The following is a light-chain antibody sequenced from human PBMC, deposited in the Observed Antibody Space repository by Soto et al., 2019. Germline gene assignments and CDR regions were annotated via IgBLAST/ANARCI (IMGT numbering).Light chain of an antibody. Sequence: DIHMTHSPSSLSSSLGDRVTITCQASQDISNYLNWYQQKPGKAPKLLIYSASSLQSGVPSRFSGSGFGTDFTLTISSLQPEDFATYYCQQADTFPITFGQGTRLEI. V-gene: IGKV1-12*01. CDR2: SAS. CDR1: QDISNY. J-gene: IGKJ5*01. CDR3: QQADTFPIT.